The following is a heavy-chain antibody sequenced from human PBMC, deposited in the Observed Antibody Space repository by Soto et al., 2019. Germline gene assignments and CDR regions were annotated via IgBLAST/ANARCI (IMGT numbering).Heavy chain of an antibody. CDR2: INAGNGNT. V-gene: IGHV1-3*01. CDR1: GYTFTSYA. Sequence: ASVKVSCKASGYTFTSYAMHWVRQAPGQRLEWMGWINAGNGNTKYSQKFQGRVTITRDTSASTAYMGLSSLRSEDTAVYYCARELVRVAAAGTWRYFQHWGQGTLVTVSS. J-gene: IGHJ1*01. D-gene: IGHD6-13*01. CDR3: ARELVRVAAAGTWRYFQH.